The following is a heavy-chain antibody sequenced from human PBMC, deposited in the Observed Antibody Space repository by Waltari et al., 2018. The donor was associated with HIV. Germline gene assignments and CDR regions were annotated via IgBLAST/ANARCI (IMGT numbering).Heavy chain of an antibody. CDR1: DGSVSSGSHY. Sequence: QVQLQESGPGLVKPSETLSLTCTVSDGSVSSGSHYWSWIRQPPGKGLEWIGYIYYSGRTNYNPSLKSRVTISVDTSKNQFSLKLSSVTAADTAVYYCARKYESDAFDIWGQGTMVTVSS. J-gene: IGHJ3*02. CDR3: ARKYESDAFDI. CDR2: IYYSGRT. D-gene: IGHD3-16*01. V-gene: IGHV4-61*01.